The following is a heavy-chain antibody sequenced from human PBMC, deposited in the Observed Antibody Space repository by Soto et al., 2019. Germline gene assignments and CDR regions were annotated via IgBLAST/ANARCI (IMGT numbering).Heavy chain of an antibody. CDR3: ARDSPIGSTYSGYDAIDS. CDR2: TIPILDVA. J-gene: IGHJ4*02. D-gene: IGHD5-12*01. Sequence: QVQLVQSGADERKSGSSVKVSCKASGGTFSTSTFTWVRQAPGQGLEWMGRTIPILDVADYAQDFQGRVTITADKSTSTAYMELTSLTSKDTAVYYCARDSPIGSTYSGYDAIDSWGQGTLVTVSS. CDR1: GGTFSTST. V-gene: IGHV1-69*08.